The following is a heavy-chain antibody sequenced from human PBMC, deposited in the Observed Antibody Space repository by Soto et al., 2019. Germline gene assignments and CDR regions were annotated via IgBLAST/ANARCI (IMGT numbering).Heavy chain of an antibody. Sequence: QVQLVESGGGVVQPGRSLRLSCAASGFTFSSHGMHWVRQAPGKGLEWVAVIWYDGSKKYYADSVKGRITISRDNSKNTLDLPMDGLRAEDTAVYYCAGYTSYPSGGSLDYWGPGTPVPVSS. CDR2: IWYDGSKK. D-gene: IGHD2-15*01. V-gene: IGHV3-33*01. J-gene: IGHJ4*02. CDR3: AGYTSYPSGGSLDY. CDR1: GFTFSSHG.